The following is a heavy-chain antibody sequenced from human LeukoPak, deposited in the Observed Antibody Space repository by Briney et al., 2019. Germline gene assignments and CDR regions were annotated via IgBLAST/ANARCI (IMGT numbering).Heavy chain of an antibody. Sequence: GGSLRLSCAASGFTFSDYYMSWIRQAPGKGPKWVSYISSSGSTIYYADSVKGRFTISRDNAKNSLYLQMNSLRAEDTAVYYCARDEANMIVSYWGQGTLVTVSS. J-gene: IGHJ4*02. D-gene: IGHD3-22*01. CDR1: GFTFSDYY. V-gene: IGHV3-11*01. CDR2: ISSSGSTI. CDR3: ARDEANMIVSY.